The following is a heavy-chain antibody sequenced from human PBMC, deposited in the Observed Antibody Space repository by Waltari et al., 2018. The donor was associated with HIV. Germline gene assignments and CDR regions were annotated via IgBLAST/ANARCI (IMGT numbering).Heavy chain of an antibody. CDR1: GIIFEDYG. D-gene: IGHD3-10*01. J-gene: IGHJ6*02. V-gene: IGHV3-20*04. Sequence: EVQLVESGGNVVRPGGSLRLSCVASGIIFEDYGMSWVRQAPGKGLEFVSWISRNGGNTGYADSVRGRFIISRDNAKNSLYLQMNSLRAEDTALYYCARGIGVLKSGFYYYYGLDVWGQGTTVTVSS. CDR3: ARGIGVLKSGFYYYYGLDV. CDR2: ISRNGGNT.